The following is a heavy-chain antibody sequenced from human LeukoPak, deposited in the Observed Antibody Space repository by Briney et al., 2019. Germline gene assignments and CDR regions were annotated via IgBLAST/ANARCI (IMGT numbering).Heavy chain of an antibody. J-gene: IGHJ4*02. Sequence: SETLSLTCAVYGGSFSGYYWSWIRQPPGKGLEWIGEINHSGSTNYNPSLKSRVTISVDTSKNQSSLKLSSVTAADTAVYYCARSYDSSGYYYYFDYWGQGTLVTVSS. V-gene: IGHV4-34*01. CDR3: ARSYDSSGYYYYFDY. CDR1: GGSFSGYY. CDR2: INHSGST. D-gene: IGHD3-22*01.